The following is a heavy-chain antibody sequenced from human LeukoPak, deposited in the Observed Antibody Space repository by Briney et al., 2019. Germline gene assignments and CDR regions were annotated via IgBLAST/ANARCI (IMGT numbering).Heavy chain of an antibody. J-gene: IGHJ2*01. CDR1: GFTFSSYA. CDR3: AKAYDILTGYHTPSYFDL. CDR2: ISWNSGSI. V-gene: IGHV3-9*01. Sequence: GGSLRLSCAASGFTFSSYAMSWVRQAPGKGLEWVSGISWNSGSIGYADSVKGRFTISRDNAKNSLYLQMNSLRAEDTALYYCAKAYDILTGYHTPSYFDLWGRGTLVTVSS. D-gene: IGHD3-9*01.